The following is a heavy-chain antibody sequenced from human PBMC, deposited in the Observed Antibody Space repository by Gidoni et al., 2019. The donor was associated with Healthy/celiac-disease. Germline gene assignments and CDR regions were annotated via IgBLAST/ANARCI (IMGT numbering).Heavy chain of an antibody. CDR3: ARLIATVTGFDP. D-gene: IGHD4-17*01. J-gene: IGHJ5*02. Sequence: QLQLQESGPGLVKPSETQSLTCTVSGGHISSSSYYWGWIRQPPGKGLEWIGSIYYSGSTYYNPSLKSRVTISVDTSKNQFSLKLSSVTAADTAVYYCARLIATVTGFDPWGQGTLVTVSS. CDR2: IYYSGST. V-gene: IGHV4-39*01. CDR1: GGHISSSSYY.